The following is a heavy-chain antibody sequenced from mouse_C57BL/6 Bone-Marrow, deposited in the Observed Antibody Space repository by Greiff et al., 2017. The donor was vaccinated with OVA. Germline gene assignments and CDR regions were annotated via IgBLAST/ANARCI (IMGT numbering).Heavy chain of an antibody. CDR3: ARGITTVVATGYFDV. D-gene: IGHD1-1*01. CDR1: GFTFSSYA. CDR2: ISDGGSYT. J-gene: IGHJ1*03. V-gene: IGHV5-4*01. Sequence: EVQRVESGGGLVKPGGSLKLSCAASGFTFSSYAMSWVRQTPEKRLEWVATISDGGSYTYYTDNVKGRFTISRDNAKNNLYLQMSHLKSEDTAMYYCARGITTVVATGYFDVWGTGTTVTVSS.